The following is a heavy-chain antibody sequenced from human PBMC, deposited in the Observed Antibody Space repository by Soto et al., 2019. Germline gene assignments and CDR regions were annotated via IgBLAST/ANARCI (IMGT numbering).Heavy chain of an antibody. CDR2: ISYDGNNK. V-gene: IGHV3-30*18. CDR1: GFTFSGYG. Sequence: GGARRLSCYASGFTFSGYGMRWVRQAPGKGLEWVEVISYDGNNKYYADSVKGRFTISRDNSKNTLYLQMNSLRAEDTAVYYCAKGGRGAYYYYYGVDVWGQGTTVTVSS. D-gene: IGHD1-26*01. CDR3: AKGGRGAYYYYYGVDV. J-gene: IGHJ6*02.